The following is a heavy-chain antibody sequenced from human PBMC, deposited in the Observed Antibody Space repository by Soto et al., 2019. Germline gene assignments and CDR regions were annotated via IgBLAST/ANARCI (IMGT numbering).Heavy chain of an antibody. D-gene: IGHD3-22*01. J-gene: IGHJ5*01. CDR3: ARRALEPSGHYYPYNWFDS. CDR2: IDPVDSDD. CDR1: GYMFTKHW. V-gene: IGHV5-51*01. Sequence: ESLKASLQGCGYMFTKHWIAWVRQKPGKGLEWIGIIDPVDSDDRYSPSFEGQVTISVDKSNNTAFLRWDKLKTSDTATYFCARRALEPSGHYYPYNWFDSWGQGTQVTVSS.